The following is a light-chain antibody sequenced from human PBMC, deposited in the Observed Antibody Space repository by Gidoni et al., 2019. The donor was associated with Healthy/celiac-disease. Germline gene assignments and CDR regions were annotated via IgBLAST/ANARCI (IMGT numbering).Light chain of an antibody. V-gene: IGKV3-15*01. J-gene: IGKJ4*01. CDR1: QSVSSN. CDR3: QQYNNGPRA. Sequence: EIVMTQSPATLSVSPGERATLSCRASQSVSSNLAWYQQKPGQAPRPLIYGASTRATGIPARFSGSGSGTEFTLTISSLQSEDFAVYYCQQYNNGPRAFGGGNKVEIK. CDR2: GAS.